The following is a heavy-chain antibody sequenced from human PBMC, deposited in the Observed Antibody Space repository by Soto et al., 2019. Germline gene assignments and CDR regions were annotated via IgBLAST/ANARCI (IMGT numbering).Heavy chain of an antibody. CDR2: TYYRSKWYN. V-gene: IGHV6-1*01. CDR3: ARDRYSSRWLQPWFDP. CDR1: WDSVSSNSAA. D-gene: IGHD6-13*01. J-gene: IGHJ5*02. Sequence: SQTLSLTCAISWDSVSSNSAAWNSIRQSPSRGLEWLGRTYYRSKWYNDYAVSVKSRITINPDTSKNQFSLQLNSVTPEDTAVYYCARDRYSSRWLQPWFDPWGQGTLVTVSS.